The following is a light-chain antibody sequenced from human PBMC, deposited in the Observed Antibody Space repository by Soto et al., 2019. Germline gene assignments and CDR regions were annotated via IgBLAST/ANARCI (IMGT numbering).Light chain of an antibody. J-gene: IGLJ2*01. Sequence: QSVLTQPASVSGSPGQSITISCTGASSDVGNYNLVSWYQQHPGKAPKLMIYEDSKRPSGLSNRFSGSKSGNTASLTISGLQAEDEADYYCCSYAGSSTFVVFGGGTKLTVL. V-gene: IGLV2-23*02. CDR2: EDS. CDR1: SSDVGNYNL. CDR3: CSYAGSSTFVV.